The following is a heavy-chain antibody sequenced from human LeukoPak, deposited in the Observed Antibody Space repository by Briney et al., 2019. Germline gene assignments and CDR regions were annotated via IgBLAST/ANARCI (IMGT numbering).Heavy chain of an antibody. CDR2: ISAYNGNT. J-gene: IGHJ3*02. D-gene: IGHD2-8*01. Sequence: PGASVKGSCKASGYTFTGYGISWVRQAPGQGHEWLRWISAYNGNTNYAQKLQGRVTMTTDTSTSTAYMELRSLRSDDTAVYYCARDQVESAIVPNLSSAFDIWGQGTMVTVSS. V-gene: IGHV1-18*01. CDR1: GYTFTGYG. CDR3: ARDQVESAIVPNLSSAFDI.